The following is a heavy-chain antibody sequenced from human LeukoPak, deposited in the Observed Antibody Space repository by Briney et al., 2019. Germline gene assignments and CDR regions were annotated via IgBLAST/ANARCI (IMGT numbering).Heavy chain of an antibody. J-gene: IGHJ4*02. CDR2: IYYSGST. CDR1: GDSISSGGYY. CDR3: ARARDWDYTFDY. D-gene: IGHD1-7*01. Sequence: PSQTLSLTCTVSGDSISSGGYYWSWIRQHPGKGLEWIGYIYYSGSTYYNPSLKSRVTISVDTSKNQFSLKLSSVTAADTAVYYCARARDWDYTFDYWGQGTLVTVSS. V-gene: IGHV4-31*03.